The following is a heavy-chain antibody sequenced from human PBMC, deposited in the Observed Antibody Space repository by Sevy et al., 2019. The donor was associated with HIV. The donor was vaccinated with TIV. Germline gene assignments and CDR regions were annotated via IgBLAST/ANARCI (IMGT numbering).Heavy chain of an antibody. CDR3: ARLLDIVVVPAAPTAVVVAASYFDY. J-gene: IGHJ4*02. CDR2: IKQDGSEK. V-gene: IGHV3-7*01. CDR1: GFTFSSYW. D-gene: IGHD2-2*01. Sequence: GGSLRLSCAASGFTFSSYWMSWVRQAPGKGLEWVANIKQDGSEKYYVDSVKGRFTISRENAKNSLYLQMNSLRAEDTAVYYCARLLDIVVVPAAPTAVVVAASYFDYWGQGTLVTVSS.